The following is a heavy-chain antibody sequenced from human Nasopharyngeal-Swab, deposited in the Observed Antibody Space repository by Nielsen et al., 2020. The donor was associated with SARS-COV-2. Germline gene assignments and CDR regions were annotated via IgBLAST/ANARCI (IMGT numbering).Heavy chain of an antibody. Sequence: SATLSLPCAVSGGSFSGYYWSWIRQPPGKGLEWIGEINHSGSTNYNPSLKSRVTISVDTSKNQFSLKLSSVTAADTAVYYCARETYCSSTSCSPPDAFDIWGQGTMVTVSS. CDR1: GGSFSGYY. J-gene: IGHJ3*02. CDR3: ARETYCSSTSCSPPDAFDI. D-gene: IGHD2-2*01. V-gene: IGHV4-34*01. CDR2: INHSGST.